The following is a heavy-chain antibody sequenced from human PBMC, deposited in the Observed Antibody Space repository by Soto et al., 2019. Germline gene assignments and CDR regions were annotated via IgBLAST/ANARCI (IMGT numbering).Heavy chain of an antibody. V-gene: IGHV4-39*01. CDR1: GGSISSSSYY. Sequence: QLQLQESGPGLVKPSETLSLTCTVSGGSISSSSYYWGWIRQPPGKGLEWIGSIYYSGSTYYNPSLKSRVTISVDTSKNQFSLKLSSVTAADTAVYYCARHVSYTMVRGVRGRYFDYWGQGTLVTVSS. J-gene: IGHJ4*02. CDR2: IYYSGST. CDR3: ARHVSYTMVRGVRGRYFDY. D-gene: IGHD3-10*01.